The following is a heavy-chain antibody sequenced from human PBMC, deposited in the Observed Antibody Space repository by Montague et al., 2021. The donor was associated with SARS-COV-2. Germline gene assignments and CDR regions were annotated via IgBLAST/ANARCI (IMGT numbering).Heavy chain of an antibody. D-gene: IGHD3/OR15-3a*01. CDR3: AREYLGLDAMDV. CDR2: KN. V-gene: IGHV6-1*01. Sequence: KNDYAVSVKSRITLNPETSKNQFSLQMKYVTPEDTAVYYCAREYLGLDAMDVWGQGTTVIVSS. J-gene: IGHJ6*02.